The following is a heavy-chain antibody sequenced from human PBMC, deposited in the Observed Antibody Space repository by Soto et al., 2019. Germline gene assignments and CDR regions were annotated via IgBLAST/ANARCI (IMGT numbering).Heavy chain of an antibody. Sequence: XATLSLTCTVSGGSISSSSYYWGWIRQPPGKGLEWIGSIYYSGSTYYNPSLKSRVTISVDTSKNQFSLKLSSVTAADTAVYYCARHMPSDYDYVWGSYYYYFDYWGQGTLVTVSS. V-gene: IGHV4-39*01. CDR2: IYYSGST. CDR3: ARHMPSDYDYVWGSYYYYFDY. D-gene: IGHD3-16*01. J-gene: IGHJ4*02. CDR1: GGSISSSSYY.